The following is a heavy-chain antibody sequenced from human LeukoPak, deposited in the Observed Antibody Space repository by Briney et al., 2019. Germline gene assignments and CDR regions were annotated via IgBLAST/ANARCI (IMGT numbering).Heavy chain of an antibody. CDR3: AGLRYYYYYMDV. J-gene: IGHJ6*03. V-gene: IGHV4-34*01. D-gene: IGHD4-17*01. CDR1: GGSFSGYY. Sequence: SETLSLTCAVYGGSFSGYYWSWIRQPPGKGLEWIGEINHSGSTYYNPSLKSRVTISVDTSKNQFSLKLSSVTAADTAVYYCAGLRYYYYYMDVWGKGTTVTISS. CDR2: INHSGST.